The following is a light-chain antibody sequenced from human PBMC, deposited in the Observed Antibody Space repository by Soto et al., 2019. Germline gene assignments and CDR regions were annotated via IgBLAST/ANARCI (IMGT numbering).Light chain of an antibody. CDR1: QSVGRY. J-gene: IGKJ2*01. Sequence: EMVLTQSPATLSLSPGDRATLSCRASQSVGRYLAWYQQRPGQAPRLLIYDSSNRVTGIPARFSGNGSGRDFTLTISSLEPEEFAVYYCQYHTDWPPYTFGQGTTREI. CDR3: QYHTDWPPYT. CDR2: DSS. V-gene: IGKV3-11*02.